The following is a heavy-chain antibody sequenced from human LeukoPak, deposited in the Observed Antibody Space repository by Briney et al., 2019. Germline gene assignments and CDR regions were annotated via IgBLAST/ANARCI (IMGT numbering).Heavy chain of an antibody. D-gene: IGHD6-13*01. V-gene: IGHV3-30*19. CDR2: ISYDGSDK. J-gene: IGHJ4*02. CDR3: AREYSSSWDVGY. CDR1: GFTFSSYG. Sequence: GGSLRLSCAASGFTFSSYGMHWVRQAPGKGLEWVAVISYDGSDKYYADSVKGRFTISRDNSKNTLYLQMNSLRAEDTAVYYCAREYSSSWDVGYWGQGTLVTVSS.